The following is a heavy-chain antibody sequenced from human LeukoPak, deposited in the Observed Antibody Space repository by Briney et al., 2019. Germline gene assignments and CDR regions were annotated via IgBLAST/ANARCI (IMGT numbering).Heavy chain of an antibody. CDR2: ISSSSSYI. J-gene: IGHJ3*02. V-gene: IGHV3-21*01. CDR3: ARYRTPMIRGVDAFDI. Sequence: GGSLRLSCAASGFTFSSYYMNWVRQAPGKELEWVSSISSSSSYIYYADSVKGRFTISRDNAKNSLYLQMNSLRAEDTAVYYCARYRTPMIRGVDAFDIWGQGTMVTVSS. CDR1: GFTFSSYY. D-gene: IGHD3-10*01.